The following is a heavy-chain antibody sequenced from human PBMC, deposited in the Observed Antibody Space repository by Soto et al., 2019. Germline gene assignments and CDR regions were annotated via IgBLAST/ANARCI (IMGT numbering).Heavy chain of an antibody. Sequence: QVQLVESGGGVVQPGRSLRLSCAASGFTFSSYGMHWVRQAPGKGLEWVAVIWYDGSNKYYADSVKGRFTISRDNSKNTLYLQMNSLRAEDTAVYYCARDEMIVAGYFDYWGQGTPVTVSS. V-gene: IGHV3-33*01. CDR3: ARDEMIVAGYFDY. CDR1: GFTFSSYG. D-gene: IGHD3-22*01. J-gene: IGHJ4*02. CDR2: IWYDGSNK.